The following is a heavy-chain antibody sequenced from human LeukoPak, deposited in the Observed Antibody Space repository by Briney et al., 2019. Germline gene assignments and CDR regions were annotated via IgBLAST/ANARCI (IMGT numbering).Heavy chain of an antibody. D-gene: IGHD1-26*01. CDR1: GFTFSSYG. Sequence: GGSLRLSCAAPGFTFSSYGMHWVRQAPGKGLEWVAVISYDGSNKYYADSVKGRFTISRDNSKNTLYLQMNSLRAEDTAVYYCAKDSGSYYFDYWGQGTLVTVSS. CDR3: AKDSGSYYFDY. V-gene: IGHV3-30*18. CDR2: ISYDGSNK. J-gene: IGHJ4*02.